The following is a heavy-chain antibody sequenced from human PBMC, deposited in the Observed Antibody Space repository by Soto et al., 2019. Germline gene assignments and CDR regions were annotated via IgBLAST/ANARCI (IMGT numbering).Heavy chain of an antibody. CDR3: TTPANRGGYLYYGMDV. CDR2: IRSKAYGGTT. J-gene: IGHJ6*02. D-gene: IGHD5-12*01. V-gene: IGHV3-49*04. Sequence: GGSLRLSCTASGFTFGDYAMSWVRQAPGKGLEWVGFIRSKAYGGTTEYAASVKGRFTISRDDSKSIAYLQMNSLKTEDTAVYYCTTPANRGGYLYYGMDVWGQGTTVTVSS. CDR1: GFTFGDYA.